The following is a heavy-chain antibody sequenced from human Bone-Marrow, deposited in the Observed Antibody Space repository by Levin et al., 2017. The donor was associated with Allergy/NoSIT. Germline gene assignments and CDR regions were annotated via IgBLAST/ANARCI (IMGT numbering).Heavy chain of an antibody. V-gene: IGHV3-7*01. Sequence: GGSLRLSCAASGFTFSSYWMSWVRQAPGKGLEWVANIKQDGSEKYYVDSVKGRFTISRDNAKNSLYLQMNSLRAEDTAVYYCARGGIVVVVAATHEGHDAFDSWGQGTMVTVSS. D-gene: IGHD2-15*01. J-gene: IGHJ3*02. CDR1: GFTFSSYW. CDR3: ARGGIVVVVAATHEGHDAFDS. CDR2: IKQDGSEK.